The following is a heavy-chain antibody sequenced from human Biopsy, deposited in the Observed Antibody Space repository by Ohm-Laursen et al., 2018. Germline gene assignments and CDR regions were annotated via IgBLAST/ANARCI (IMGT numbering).Heavy chain of an antibody. CDR3: ARTPRDSFWSGSYKRGLWFDP. CDR2: VYNGGIT. CDR1: GGSIISYY. V-gene: IGHV4-59*07. Sequence: SDTLSLTCSVSGGSIISYYWKWIRQPPGKGLEWIGHVYNGGITNYNPSLKSRVTISKNTSKNQFSLQMNSVTASDTAVYYCARTPRDSFWSGSYKRGLWFDPWGQGTLVIVSS. D-gene: IGHD3-3*01. J-gene: IGHJ5*02.